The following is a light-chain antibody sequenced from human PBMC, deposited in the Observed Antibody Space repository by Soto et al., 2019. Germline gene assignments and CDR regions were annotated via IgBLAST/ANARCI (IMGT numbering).Light chain of an antibody. CDR2: GNS. V-gene: IGLV1-40*01. J-gene: IGLJ2*01. CDR1: SSNIGAGYD. CDR3: QSYDSSLSVV. Sequence: QSVLTQPPSVSGAPGQRVTISCTGRSSNIGAGYDVHWYQHLPGTAPKLLIYGNSNRPSGVPDRFSGSKSGTSASLAITGLQAEDEADYYCQSYDSSLSVVFGGGTKVTVL.